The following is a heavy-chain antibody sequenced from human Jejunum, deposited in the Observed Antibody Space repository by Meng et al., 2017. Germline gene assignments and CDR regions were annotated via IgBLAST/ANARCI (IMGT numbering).Heavy chain of an antibody. CDR3: ASYDLFTGFGFDY. CDR1: GGSFNSYF. V-gene: IGHV4-34*01. J-gene: IGHJ4*02. Sequence: QVHLRQWGAGLLKPSETLSLTCGVYGGSFNSYFWNWIRQPPGKGLEWIGEINQNGRTNYNPSLESRVTISMDKSKKEFSLKLSSVTAADTAVYYCASYDLFTGFGFDYWGQGTLVTVSS. CDR2: INQNGRT. D-gene: IGHD3-9*01.